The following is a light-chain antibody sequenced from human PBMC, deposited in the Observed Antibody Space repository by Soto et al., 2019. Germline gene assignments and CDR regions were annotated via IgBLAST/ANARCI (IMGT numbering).Light chain of an antibody. CDR1: SSDVGGYNY. CDR2: DVS. CDR3: SSYTTSNTYV. Sequence: QSVLTQPASVSGSPGQSIAISCTGTSSDVGGYNYVSWYQQHPGKAPKLMIYDVSNRPSGVSERFSGSKSGNTASLTISGLQAEDEADYYCSSYTTSNTYVFGTGTKLTVL. J-gene: IGLJ1*01. V-gene: IGLV2-14*01.